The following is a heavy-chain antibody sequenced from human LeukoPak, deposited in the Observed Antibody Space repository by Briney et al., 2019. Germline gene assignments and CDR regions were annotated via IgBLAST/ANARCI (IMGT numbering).Heavy chain of an antibody. D-gene: IGHD3-10*01. Sequence: SVKVSCKASGGTFSSYAISWVRQAPGQGLEWMGGIIPIFGTASYAQKFQGRVTITADESTSTAYMELSSLRSEDTAVYYCASSNYYGSGSYYTIDYWGQGTLVTVSS. CDR3: ASSNYYGSGSYYTIDY. J-gene: IGHJ4*02. V-gene: IGHV1-69*13. CDR2: IIPIFGTA. CDR1: GGTFSSYA.